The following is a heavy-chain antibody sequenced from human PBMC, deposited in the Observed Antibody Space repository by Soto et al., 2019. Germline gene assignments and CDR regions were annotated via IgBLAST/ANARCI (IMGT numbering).Heavy chain of an antibody. CDR2: INHSGST. D-gene: IGHD2-15*01. CDR3: ARGQWLVAARFLDY. J-gene: IGHJ4*02. Sequence: SETLSLTCAVYGGSFSGYYWSWIRQPPGKGLEWIGEINHSGSTNYNPSLKSRVTISVDTSKNQFSLKLSSVTAADTAVYYCARGQWLVAARFLDYCGRGTLVTVSS. V-gene: IGHV4-34*01. CDR1: GGSFSGYY.